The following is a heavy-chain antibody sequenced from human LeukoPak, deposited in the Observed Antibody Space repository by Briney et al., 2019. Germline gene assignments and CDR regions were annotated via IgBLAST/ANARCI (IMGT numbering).Heavy chain of an antibody. CDR2: ISVSGDST. D-gene: IGHD6-13*01. CDR3: AKIRPVDSSSLSHGDY. V-gene: IGHV3-23*01. J-gene: IGHJ4*02. CDR1: GFTFTSYA. Sequence: GGSLRLSCAASGFTFTSYAMSWVRQAPGNGLEWVSVISVSGDSTYYGDSVKGRFTISRDNCKNTLYLQMNSVRAEDTAVYYCAKIRPVDSSSLSHGDYWGEGTLVTVSS.